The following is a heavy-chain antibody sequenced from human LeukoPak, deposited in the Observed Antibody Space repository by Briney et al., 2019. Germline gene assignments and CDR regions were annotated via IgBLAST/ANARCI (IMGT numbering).Heavy chain of an antibody. CDR2: MSSSAGSI. V-gene: IGHV3-48*03. CDR3: ARDRRQDYYDSSGYYHHFDF. Sequence: GGSLRLSCAASGFTFNHYEMNWVRQAPGKGLEWISYMSSSAGSIYYADSVKGRFTISRDNAKNSLYLQMNSLRAEDTAVYYCARDRRQDYYDSSGYYHHFDFWGQGTLVTVSS. CDR1: GFTFNHYE. D-gene: IGHD3-22*01. J-gene: IGHJ4*02.